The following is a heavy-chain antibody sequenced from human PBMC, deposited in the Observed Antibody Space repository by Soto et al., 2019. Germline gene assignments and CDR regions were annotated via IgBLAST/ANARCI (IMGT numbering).Heavy chain of an antibody. CDR2: IYYSGSS. J-gene: IGHJ5*01. CDR3: AKEYSTPYYFNA. V-gene: IGHV4-31*11. CDR1: GGSISSDSYH. Sequence: PSEPLSLTCAVFGGSISSDSYHWSWIRQHPGKGLEWIGNIYYSGSSYYNPSLKSRATISIDTSKDQFSLRLGSVTAADTAVYYCAKEYSTPYYFNAWGHGTLGTGSS. D-gene: IGHD6-13*01.